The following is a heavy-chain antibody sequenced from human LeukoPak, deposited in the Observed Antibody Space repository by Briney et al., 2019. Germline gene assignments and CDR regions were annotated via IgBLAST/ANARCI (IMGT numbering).Heavy chain of an antibody. CDR2: ISGSGGST. CDR1: GFTFSTYA. V-gene: IGHV3-23*01. Sequence: GGSLRLSCAASGFTFSTYAMNWVRQAPGTRLEWVSGISGSGGSTYYADYVKGRFSISRDTSKNTLYLQMNGLRAEDTAVYYCANPIYSGSYQGPDYWGQGTLVTVSS. CDR3: ANPIYSGSYQGPDY. D-gene: IGHD1-26*01. J-gene: IGHJ4*02.